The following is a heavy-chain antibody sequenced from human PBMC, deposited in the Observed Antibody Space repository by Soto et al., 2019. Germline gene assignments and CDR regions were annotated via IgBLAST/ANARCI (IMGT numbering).Heavy chain of an antibody. CDR1: DEIFNTYW. CDR3: GRDFGSGHADV. D-gene: IGHD1-26*01. V-gene: IGHV5-10-1*01. J-gene: IGHJ1*01. Sequence: GESLKISCQTSDEIFNTYWITWVRQMPGRGLEWVGGIDPSDSYTTYNPSLKGHVILSVDKSMNTAYVQWTSLRASGTAMYFCGRDFGSGHADVWGQGTLVTVSS. CDR2: IDPSDSYT.